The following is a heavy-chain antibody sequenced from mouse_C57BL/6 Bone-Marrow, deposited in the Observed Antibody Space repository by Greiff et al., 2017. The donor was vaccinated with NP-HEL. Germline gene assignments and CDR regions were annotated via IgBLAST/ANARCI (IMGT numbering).Heavy chain of an antibody. J-gene: IGHJ3*01. D-gene: IGHD2-5*01. V-gene: IGHV1-62-2*01. CDR2: FYPGSGSI. Sequence: QVQLQQSGAELVKPGASVKLSCKASGYTFTEYTIHWVKQRPGQGLEWIGWFYPGSGSIKYNEKFKDKATLTADKSSSTHYRELSNLTSEDSAVYFCARHQHTSNPFAYWGQGTLVTVSA. CDR1: GYTFTEYT. CDR3: ARHQHTSNPFAY.